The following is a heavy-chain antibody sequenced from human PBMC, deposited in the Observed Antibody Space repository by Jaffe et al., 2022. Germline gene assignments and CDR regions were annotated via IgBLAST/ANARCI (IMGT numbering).Heavy chain of an antibody. V-gene: IGHV4-61*02. CDR1: GGSISSGDSF. J-gene: IGHJ2*01. D-gene: IGHD1-26*01. CDR2: LYTSGKV. CDR3: GRELTGYSGTYWYFDL. Sequence: QVQLQESGPGLVKPSQTLSLTCTVSGGSISSGDSFRSWIRQPAGKGLEWIGRLYTSGKVDYNPSLKSRLTISGDTSKNQFSLRLTSVTAADTAVYYCGRELTGYSGTYWYFDLWGRGTLVTVSS.